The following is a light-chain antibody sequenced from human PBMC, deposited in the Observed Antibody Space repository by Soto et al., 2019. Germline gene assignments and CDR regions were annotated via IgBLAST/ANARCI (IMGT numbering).Light chain of an antibody. CDR1: SSDVGGYNY. CDR3: CSYAGGYTYL. Sequence: QSVLTQPPSASGSPGQSVAISCTGTSSDVGGYNYVSWYQQHPGKAPKLMIYGVVRWPSGVPDRFSGSKSGNTASLTISGLQAEDEADYFCCSYAGGYTYLFGTGTKLTVL. J-gene: IGLJ1*01. CDR2: GVV. V-gene: IGLV2-11*01.